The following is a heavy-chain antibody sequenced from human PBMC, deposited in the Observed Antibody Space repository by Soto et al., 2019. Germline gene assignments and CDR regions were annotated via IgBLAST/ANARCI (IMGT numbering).Heavy chain of an antibody. CDR2: IMPIFRAP. D-gene: IGHD2-15*01. Sequence: QVQLVQSGAAVKKPGSSVKVSCKASGGAFSDYAFSWVRQAPGQGLEWLGGIMPIFRAPDYAQKFQGRVTITADEFTRTAYMEMNSRRSEDTAVYYCASWLKGPDIGNYYYGMDVWGQGTTVTVS. CDR3: ASWLKGPDIGNYYYGMDV. J-gene: IGHJ6*02. CDR1: GGAFSDYA. V-gene: IGHV1-69*12.